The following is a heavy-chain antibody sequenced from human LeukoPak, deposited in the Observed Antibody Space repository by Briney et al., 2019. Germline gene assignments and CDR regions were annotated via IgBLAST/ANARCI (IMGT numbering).Heavy chain of an antibody. CDR2: MNPNSGNT. CDR1: GYTFTSYD. Sequence: ASVTVSCKASGYTFTSYDINWVRQATGQGLEWMGWMNPNSGNTGYAQKFQGRVTMTRNTSISTAYMELSSLRSEDTAVYYCARGGTHAPAAYNWFDPWGQGTLVTVSS. CDR3: ARGGTHAPAAYNWFDP. V-gene: IGHV1-8*01. D-gene: IGHD2-2*01. J-gene: IGHJ5*02.